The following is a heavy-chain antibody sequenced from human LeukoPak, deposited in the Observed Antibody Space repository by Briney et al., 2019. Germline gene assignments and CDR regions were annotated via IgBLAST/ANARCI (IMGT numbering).Heavy chain of an antibody. CDR3: ARDQKAYYYYGMDV. V-gene: IGHV4-4*07. CDR1: GGSISSYY. Sequence: SETLSLTCTVSGGSISSYYWSWIRQPPGKGLEWIGRIYTSGSTNYNPSLKSRVTMSVDTSKNQFSLKLSSVTAADTAVYYCARDQKAYYYYGMDVWGQGTTVTVSS. CDR2: IYTSGST. J-gene: IGHJ6*02.